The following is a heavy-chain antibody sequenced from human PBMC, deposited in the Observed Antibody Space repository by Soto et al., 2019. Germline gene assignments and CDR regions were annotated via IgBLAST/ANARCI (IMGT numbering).Heavy chain of an antibody. CDR2: IWYDGSNK. CDR3: ARSEYSSPSGAIYYYGMDV. Sequence: PGGSLRLSCAASGFTFSSYGMHWVRQAPGKGLEWVAVIWYDGSNKYYADSVKGRFTISRDNSKNTLYLQMNSLRAEDTAVYYCARSEYSSPSGAIYYYGMDVWGQGTTVTVSS. J-gene: IGHJ6*02. D-gene: IGHD6-6*01. V-gene: IGHV3-33*01. CDR1: GFTFSSYG.